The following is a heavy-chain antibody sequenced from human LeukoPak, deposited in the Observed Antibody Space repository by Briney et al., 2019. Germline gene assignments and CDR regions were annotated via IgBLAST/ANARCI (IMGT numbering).Heavy chain of an antibody. CDR1: GGSISSSSYY. V-gene: IGHV4-39*01. Sequence: SETLSLTCTVSGGSISSSSYYWGWIREPPGKGLEGIGSIYYSGSTYYNPSLKSRVTISVDTSKNQFSLKLSSVTAADTAVYYCARHDCSGGSCPEAYYFDYWGQGTLVTVSS. CDR2: IYYSGST. CDR3: ARHDCSGGSCPEAYYFDY. J-gene: IGHJ4*02. D-gene: IGHD2-15*01.